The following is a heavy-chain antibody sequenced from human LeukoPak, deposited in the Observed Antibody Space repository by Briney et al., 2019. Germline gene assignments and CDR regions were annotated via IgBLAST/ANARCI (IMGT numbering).Heavy chain of an antibody. CDR1: GFTFSSYA. J-gene: IGHJ4*02. D-gene: IGHD3-16*02. CDR2: ISGSGGST. V-gene: IGHV3-23*01. CDR3: AKDLGELSCFDY. Sequence: GGSLRLSCAASGFTFSSYAMSWVRQAPGKGLEWVSAISGSGGSTYYADSVKGRFTIYRDNSKNTLYLQMNSLRAEDTAVYYCAKDLGELSCFDYWGQGTLVTVSS.